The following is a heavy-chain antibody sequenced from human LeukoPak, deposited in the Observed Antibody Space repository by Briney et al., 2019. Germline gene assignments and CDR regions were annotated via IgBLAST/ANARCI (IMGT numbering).Heavy chain of an antibody. V-gene: IGHV5-51*01. J-gene: IGHJ4*02. D-gene: IGHD6-13*01. CDR3: ARRIHIAAGGDY. CDR2: IYPGESDT. Sequence: GASLKISFKGYGYRFTTYWIGWVRAMPGKGLEWRGGIYPGESDTRYSPSFQGQFTISADKSINTAYLQWSSLKASDTAMYYCARRIHIAAGGDYWGQGTLVTVSS. CDR1: GYRFTTYW.